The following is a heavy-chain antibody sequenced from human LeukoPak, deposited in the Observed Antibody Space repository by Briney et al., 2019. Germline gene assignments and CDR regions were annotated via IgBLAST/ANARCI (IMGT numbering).Heavy chain of an antibody. CDR1: GFTFSSYG. D-gene: IGHD3-22*01. CDR3: AREYYYDSSGYFRPVDY. V-gene: IGHV3-30*02. CDR2: IRYDGSNK. Sequence: QPGGSLRLSCAASGFTFSSYGMHWVRQAPGKGLEWVAFIRYDGSNKYYADSVKGRFTISRDNSKNTLYLQMNSLRAEDTAVYYCAREYYYDSSGYFRPVDYWGQGTLVTVSS. J-gene: IGHJ4*02.